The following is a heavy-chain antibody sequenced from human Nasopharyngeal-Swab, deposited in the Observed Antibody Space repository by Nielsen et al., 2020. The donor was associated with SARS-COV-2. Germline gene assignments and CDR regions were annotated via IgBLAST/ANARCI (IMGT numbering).Heavy chain of an antibody. D-gene: IGHD3-22*01. J-gene: IGHJ1*01. V-gene: IGHV3-7*01. CDR3: ARAPRGIVVAVRYFQH. Sequence: GGSLRLSCAASGFTFSSYWMSWVRQAPGKGLEWVANIKQDGSEKYYVDFVKGRFTISRDNAKNSLYLQMNSLRAEDTAVYYCARAPRGIVVAVRYFQHWGQGTLVTVSS. CDR1: GFTFSSYW. CDR2: IKQDGSEK.